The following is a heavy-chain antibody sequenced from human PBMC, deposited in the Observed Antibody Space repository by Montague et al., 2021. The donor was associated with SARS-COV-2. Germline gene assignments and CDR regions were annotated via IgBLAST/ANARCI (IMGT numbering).Heavy chain of an antibody. CDR1: GDSVSNNIAA. CDR2: TYYRSKWYN. D-gene: IGHD1-14*01. V-gene: IGHV6-1*01. Sequence: CAISGDSVSNNIAAWNWIRQSPSRGLEWLGRTYYRSKWYNDYAVSVRSRVTISPDTSKNQFSLQLNSVTPEDTAVYYCTQGRGPGRTTWHYFDYWGQGTLVTVSS. CDR3: TQGRGPGRTTWHYFDY. J-gene: IGHJ4*02.